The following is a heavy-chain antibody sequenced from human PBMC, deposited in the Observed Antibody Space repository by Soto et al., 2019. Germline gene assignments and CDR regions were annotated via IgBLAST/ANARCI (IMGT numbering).Heavy chain of an antibody. V-gene: IGHV3-30*02. Sequence: PGGSLRLSCVGSGFIFSNNGMHWGRQTPGKGLEWVAFMSYDGSDTFYADSVKGRFTISRDNSKNTLFLHMSNLRAEDTAMYYCTIVRVADSALAHWGQGTLVPSPQ. J-gene: IGHJ4*02. CDR2: MSYDGSDT. D-gene: IGHD3-10*02. CDR1: GFIFSNNG. CDR3: TIVRVADSALAH.